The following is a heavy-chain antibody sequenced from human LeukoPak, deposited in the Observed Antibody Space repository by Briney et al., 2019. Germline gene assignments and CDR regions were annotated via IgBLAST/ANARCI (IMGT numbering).Heavy chain of an antibody. Sequence: SQTLSLTCAISGDSVSTNSAGWNWIRQSPSRGLEWLGRTHYNSNFSFDYAPSAKSRITINPDTSKNQFSLQLNSVTPEDTAVYYCARDRESGYDPIDYWGQGTLVTVSS. V-gene: IGHV6-1*01. D-gene: IGHD5-12*01. J-gene: IGHJ4*02. CDR1: GDSVSTNSAG. CDR2: THYNSNFSF. CDR3: ARDRESGYDPIDY.